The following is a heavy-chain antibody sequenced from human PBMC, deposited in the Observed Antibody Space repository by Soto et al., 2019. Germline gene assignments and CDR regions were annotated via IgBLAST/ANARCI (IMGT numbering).Heavy chain of an antibody. V-gene: IGHV3-21*01. CDR3: ARGNGDYFRGGYYFDY. CDR2: ISSSSSYI. J-gene: IGHJ4*02. Sequence: GGSLRLSCAASGFTFSSYSMNWVRQAPGKGLEWVSSISSSSSYIYYADSVKGRFTISRDNAKNSLYLQMNSLRAEDTAVYYCARGNGDYFRGGYYFDYWGQGTLVTVSS. CDR1: GFTFSSYS. D-gene: IGHD4-17*01.